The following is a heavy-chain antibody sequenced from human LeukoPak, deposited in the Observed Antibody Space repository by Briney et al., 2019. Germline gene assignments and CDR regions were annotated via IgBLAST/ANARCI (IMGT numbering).Heavy chain of an antibody. CDR2: IYTSGST. Sequence: SETLSLTCTVSGGSISSGSYYWSWIRQPAGKGLEWIGRIYTSGSTNYNPSLKSRVTISVDTSKNQFSLKLSSVTAADTAVYYCAREYSGSYDWFDPWGQGTLVTVSS. V-gene: IGHV4-61*02. J-gene: IGHJ5*02. CDR1: GGSISSGSYY. CDR3: AREYSGSYDWFDP. D-gene: IGHD1-26*01.